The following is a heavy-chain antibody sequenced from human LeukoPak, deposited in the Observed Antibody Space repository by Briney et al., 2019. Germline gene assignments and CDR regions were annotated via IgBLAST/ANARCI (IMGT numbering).Heavy chain of an antibody. CDR1: GFTFSTYA. Sequence: PGGSLRLSCAASGFTFSTYAMSWVRQAPGKGLEWVSAIGGSGGSTYYAESVKGRFTISRDNSKNTLYLQMNSLRAEDTAVYYCAKKRGSYYPLDYWGQGTLVTVSS. D-gene: IGHD1-26*01. J-gene: IGHJ4*02. CDR3: AKKRGSYYPLDY. CDR2: IGGSGGST. V-gene: IGHV3-23*01.